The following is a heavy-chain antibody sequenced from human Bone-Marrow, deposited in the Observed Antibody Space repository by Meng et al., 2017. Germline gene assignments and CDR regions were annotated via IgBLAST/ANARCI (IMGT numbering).Heavy chain of an antibody. Sequence: GGSLRLSCAASGFTFSDYYMSWIRQAPGKGLEWVSYISSSGSTIYYADSVKGRFTISRDNAKNSLYLQMNSLRAEDTALYYCAKEEGGSSGWYGYYYYGMDVWGQGTTVTVSS. D-gene: IGHD6-19*01. CDR3: AKEEGGSSGWYGYYYYGMDV. CDR2: ISSSGSTI. CDR1: GFTFSDYY. J-gene: IGHJ6*02. V-gene: IGHV3-11*01.